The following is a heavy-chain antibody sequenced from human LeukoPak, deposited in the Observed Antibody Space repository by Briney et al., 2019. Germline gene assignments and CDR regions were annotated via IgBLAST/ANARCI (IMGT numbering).Heavy chain of an antibody. CDR3: ARSPSSVYHPY. CDR1: GGSMSSDY. D-gene: IGHD3-22*01. Sequence: PSETLSLTCTVSGGSMSSDYWSWIRQPPGKGLEWIGYISYSGSTNYNPSLQSRVTISRGTSKNQFSLTLSSVTAADTAVYYCARSPSSVYHPYWGQGTLIAVSS. J-gene: IGHJ4*02. CDR2: ISYSGST. V-gene: IGHV4-59*01.